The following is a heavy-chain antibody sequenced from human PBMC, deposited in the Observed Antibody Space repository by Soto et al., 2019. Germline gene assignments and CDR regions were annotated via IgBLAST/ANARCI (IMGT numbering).Heavy chain of an antibody. CDR2: TYYRSKWYI. CDR3: ARDRSSGDCVLTWDY. CDR1: GDSVSSNSAG. J-gene: IGHJ4*02. D-gene: IGHD2-21*02. Sequence: SQTLSLTCAISGDSVSSNSAGWNWIRQSPSRGLEWLGRTYYRSKWYIDYALSVKSRITINPDTSRNQFSLQLNSVTPEGAAVYYCARDRSSGDCVLTWDYWGQGTLVTVSS. V-gene: IGHV6-1*01.